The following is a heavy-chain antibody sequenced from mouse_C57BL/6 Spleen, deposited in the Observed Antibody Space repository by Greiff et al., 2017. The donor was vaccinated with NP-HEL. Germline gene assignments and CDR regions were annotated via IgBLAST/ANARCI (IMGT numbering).Heavy chain of an antibody. CDR3: ARRYYGSSYGYFDV. Sequence: QVQLQQSGAELVRPGASVKLSCKASGYTFTDYYINWVKQRPGQGLEWIARIYPGSGNTSYNEKFKGKATLTAEKSSSTAYMQLSSLTSEDSAVYFCARRYYGSSYGYFDVWGTGTTVTVSS. CDR1: GYTFTDYY. J-gene: IGHJ1*03. D-gene: IGHD1-1*01. CDR2: IYPGSGNT. V-gene: IGHV1-76*01.